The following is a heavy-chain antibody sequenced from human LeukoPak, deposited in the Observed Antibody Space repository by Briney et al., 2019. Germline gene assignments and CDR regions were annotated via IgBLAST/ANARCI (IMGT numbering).Heavy chain of an antibody. V-gene: IGHV4-59*01. J-gene: IGHJ6*03. CDR1: GGPISSYY. D-gene: IGHD4-11*01. Sequence: SETLSLTCTVSGGPISSYYWSWIRQPPGKGLEWIGYIYYSGSTNYNPSLKSRVTISVDTSKNQFSLKLRSVTAADTAVYYCARTTEGHAGGPGYSYYYYMDVWGKGTTVTISS. CDR2: IYYSGST. CDR3: ARTTEGHAGGPGYSYYYYMDV.